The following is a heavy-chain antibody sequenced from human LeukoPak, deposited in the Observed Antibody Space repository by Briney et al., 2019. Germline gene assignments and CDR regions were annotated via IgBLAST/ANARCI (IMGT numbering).Heavy chain of an antibody. CDR2: INPNSGGT. Sequence: ASVKVSCKASGYIFTGYYMHWVRQAPGQGLEWMGWINPNSGGTNYAQKLQGRVTMTTDTSTSTAYMELRSLRSDDTAVYYCARAGLNYYDSSGYYYPHLVDYWGQGTLVTVSS. D-gene: IGHD3-22*01. CDR3: ARAGLNYYDSSGYYYPHLVDY. CDR1: GYIFTGYY. J-gene: IGHJ4*02. V-gene: IGHV1-2*02.